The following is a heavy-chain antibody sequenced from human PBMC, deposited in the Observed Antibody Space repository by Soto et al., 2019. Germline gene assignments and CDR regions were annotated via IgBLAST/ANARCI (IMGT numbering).Heavy chain of an antibody. J-gene: IGHJ6*02. Sequence: QVLMEESGPGLVKPSGTLFLTCTVSGASINSANWWVWVRQPPGKGLEWIGAIYHIGSTTYNPSLKSRATISVDKSKNQFSLKVTSVTAADTGVYYCAKRYDFWSGRWYGLGVWGQGTTVTVSS. CDR3: AKRYDFWSGRWYGLGV. CDR1: GASINSANW. V-gene: IGHV4-4*02. CDR2: IYHIGST. D-gene: IGHD3-3*01.